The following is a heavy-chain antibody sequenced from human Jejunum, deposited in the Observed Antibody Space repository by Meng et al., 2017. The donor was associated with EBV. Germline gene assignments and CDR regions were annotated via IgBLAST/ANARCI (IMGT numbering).Heavy chain of an antibody. CDR3: ARNYSDY. CDR2: INNDGSTT. Sequence: VQRVESGVGLVPPGGVLRLSCAASGFTFSTYWMHWVRQTPGKGLEWVSRINNDGSTTQYADSVRGRFTISRNNAKRTLFLQRNRMTADETADYCCARNYSDYWGQGTLVTVSS. J-gene: IGHJ4*02. CDR1: GFTFSTYW. V-gene: IGHV3-74*03.